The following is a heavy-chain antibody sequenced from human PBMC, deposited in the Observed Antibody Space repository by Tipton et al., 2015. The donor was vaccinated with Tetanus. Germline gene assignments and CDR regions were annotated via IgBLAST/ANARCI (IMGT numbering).Heavy chain of an antibody. V-gene: IGHV4-34*01. CDR2: INRSGST. D-gene: IGHD1-26*01. CDR3: ARVLVRELSS. J-gene: IGHJ5*02. Sequence: TLSLTCAVYGGSFSGYYWSWIRQPPGKGLEWVGEINRSGSTNYNPSLKSRVNISVDTAKTQFPLKLSSVTAADTAVYYCARVLVRELSSWGQGTLVTVSS. CDR1: GGSFSGYY.